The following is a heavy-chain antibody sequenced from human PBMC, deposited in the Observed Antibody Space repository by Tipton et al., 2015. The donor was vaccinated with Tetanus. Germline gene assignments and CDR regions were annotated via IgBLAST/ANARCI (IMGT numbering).Heavy chain of an antibody. D-gene: IGHD6-13*01. CDR2: IHYGGAT. CDR1: GGSVNSGTYY. CDR3: AGVTAQRTELYFDH. V-gene: IGHV4-61*01. J-gene: IGHJ4*02. Sequence: TLSLTCSVSGGSVNSGTYYWSWIRQPPGKGLEWLGDIHYGGATQYNPSLESRVTISMDRSKNQISLQLTSVTAADTAVYFCAGVTAQRTELYFDHWGQGTLVTVSS.